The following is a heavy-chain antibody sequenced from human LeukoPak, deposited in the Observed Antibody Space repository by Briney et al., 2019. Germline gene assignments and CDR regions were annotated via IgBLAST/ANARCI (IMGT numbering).Heavy chain of an antibody. J-gene: IGHJ5*02. V-gene: IGHV3-48*03. CDR1: GFTFSFHE. CDR3: ARGYHIGWTHIAGFDP. D-gene: IGHD6-19*01. Sequence: PGGSLRLSCAASGFTFSFHEMNWVRQPPGKGREWVPHITSSGGSTYYADSVQGRFTISRDNAKNSLFLLMNSLRAEDSAVYYCARGYHIGWTHIAGFDPWGQGTLVTVSS. CDR2: ITSSGGST.